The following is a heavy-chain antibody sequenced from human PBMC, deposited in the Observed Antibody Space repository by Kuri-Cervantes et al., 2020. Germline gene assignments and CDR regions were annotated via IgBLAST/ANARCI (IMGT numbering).Heavy chain of an antibody. Sequence: ASVKVSCKVSGYTFPSYGISWVRQAPGQGLEWMGWISANNGNTDYAQKFQGRVTMTRDTSISTAYMELSRLRSDDTAVYYCARYCSGGSCYPMDVWGKGTTVTVSS. V-gene: IGHV1-18*01. CDR1: GYTFPSYG. CDR3: ARYCSGGSCYPMDV. D-gene: IGHD2-15*01. CDR2: ISANNGNT. J-gene: IGHJ6*03.